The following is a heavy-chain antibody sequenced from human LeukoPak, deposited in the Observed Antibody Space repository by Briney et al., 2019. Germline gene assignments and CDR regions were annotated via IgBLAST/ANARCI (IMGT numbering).Heavy chain of an antibody. D-gene: IGHD1-26*01. CDR1: GYSFTSYG. CDR3: ARDRSSGSDYGDY. V-gene: IGHV1-18*01. CDR2: ISAYNGAT. J-gene: IGHJ4*02. Sequence: ASVKVSCKASGYSFTSYGITWVRQAPGQGLEWLGWISAYNGATKYAQRLQGRLTMTIDTSTNIAYMDVRSLTSDDTALYFCARDRSSGSDYGDYWGQGTLVTVSS.